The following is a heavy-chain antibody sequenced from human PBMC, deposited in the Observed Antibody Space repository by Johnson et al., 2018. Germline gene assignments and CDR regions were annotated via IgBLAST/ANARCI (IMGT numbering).Heavy chain of an antibody. CDR2: ISYDGSNK. Sequence: QVQLVESGGGLVQPGGSLRLSCAASGFTFSSYAMTWVRQAPGKGLEWVAVISYDGSNKYYADSVKGRFTISQDNSKNTLYLQLNSLRAEDTAVYYCAREGRRAARYYYYYMDVWGKGTTVTVSS. V-gene: IGHV3-30*03. D-gene: IGHD2-15*01. J-gene: IGHJ6*03. CDR3: AREGRRAARYYYYYMDV. CDR1: GFTFSSYA.